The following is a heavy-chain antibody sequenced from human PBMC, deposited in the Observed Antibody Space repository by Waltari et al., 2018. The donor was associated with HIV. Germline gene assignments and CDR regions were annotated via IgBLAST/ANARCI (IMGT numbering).Heavy chain of an antibody. CDR1: GYTFTSYA. CDR2: INAGNGNT. J-gene: IGHJ6*02. Sequence: QVQLVQSGAEVKKPGASVKVSCKASGYTFTSYAMHWVRQAPGQRLEWMGWINAGNGNTKYSQKFQGRVTITRDTSASTAYMELSSLRSEDTAVYYCARYPTVTTRYYYYGMDVWGQGTTVTVSS. CDR3: ARYPTVTTRYYYYGMDV. D-gene: IGHD4-17*01. V-gene: IGHV1-3*01.